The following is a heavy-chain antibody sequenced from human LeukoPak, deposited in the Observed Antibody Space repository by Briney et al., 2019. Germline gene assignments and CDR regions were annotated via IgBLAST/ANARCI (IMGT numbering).Heavy chain of an antibody. V-gene: IGHV4-4*07. J-gene: IGHJ6*03. CDR3: ARGKEYSYGFYYYYYMDV. Sequence: SETLSLTCTVSGGSISSYYWSWIRQPAGKGLEWIGRIYTSGSTNYNPSLKSRVTISVDTSKNQFSLKLSSVTAPDTAVYYCARGKEYSYGFYYYYYMDVWGKGTTVTVSS. CDR1: GGSISSYY. D-gene: IGHD5-18*01. CDR2: IYTSGST.